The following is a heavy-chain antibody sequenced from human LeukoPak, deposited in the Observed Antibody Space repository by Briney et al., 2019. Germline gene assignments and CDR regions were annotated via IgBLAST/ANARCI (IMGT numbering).Heavy chain of an antibody. D-gene: IGHD3-3*01. V-gene: IGHV4-59*08. CDR2: IDYSGST. CDR3: ARLGVPYAFDI. CDR1: GGSISSYY. Sequence: SETLSLTCTVSGGSISSYYWSWIRQPPGKGLEWIGYIDYSGSTNYNPSLKSRVTISVDTSKSQFSLKLSSVTAADTAVYYWARLGVPYAFDIWGQGTRVSVSS. J-gene: IGHJ3*02.